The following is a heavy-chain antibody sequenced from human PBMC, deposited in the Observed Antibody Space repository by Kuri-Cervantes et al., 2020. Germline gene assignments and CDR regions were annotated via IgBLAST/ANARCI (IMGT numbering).Heavy chain of an antibody. V-gene: IGHV4-34*01. D-gene: IGHD2/OR15-2a*01. CDR2: INHSGST. J-gene: IGHJ3*02. Sequence: GSLRLSCAVYGGSFSGYYWSWIRQPPGKGLEWIGEINHSGSTNYNPSLKSRVTISVDTSKNQFSLKLSSVTAADTAVYYCARVKIVLRRVAFDIWGQGKMVTVSS. CDR1: GGSFSGYY. CDR3: ARVKIVLRRVAFDI.